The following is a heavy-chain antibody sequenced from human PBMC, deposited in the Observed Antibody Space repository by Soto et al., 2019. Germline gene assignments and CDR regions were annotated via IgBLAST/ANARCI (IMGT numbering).Heavy chain of an antibody. D-gene: IGHD1-1*01. Sequence: QVHLVQSGAEVKKPGASVKVSCKASGYTFTSYGITWVRQAPGQGLEWMGWISAHNGNTDYAQKLQGRVIVTRDTSTSTAYMELRSLSSDDTVVYYCARGRYGDYWGQGALVTVSS. V-gene: IGHV1-18*01. CDR2: ISAHNGNT. J-gene: IGHJ4*02. CDR1: GYTFTSYG. CDR3: ARGRYGDY.